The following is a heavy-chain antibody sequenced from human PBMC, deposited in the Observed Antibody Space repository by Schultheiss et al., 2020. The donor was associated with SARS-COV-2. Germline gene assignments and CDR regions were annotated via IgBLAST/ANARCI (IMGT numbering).Heavy chain of an antibody. J-gene: IGHJ3*02. CDR1: GGSVSSGSYY. D-gene: IGHD5-12*01. CDR2: IYSSGST. CDR3: ARGDYDHAFDI. Sequence: SETLSLTCTVSGGSVSSGSYYWSWIRQHPGKGLQWIGYIYSSGSTYYNPSLKSRVTISVDTSKNQFSLKLSSVTAADTAVYYCARGDYDHAFDIWGQGTMVTVSS. V-gene: IGHV4-31*03.